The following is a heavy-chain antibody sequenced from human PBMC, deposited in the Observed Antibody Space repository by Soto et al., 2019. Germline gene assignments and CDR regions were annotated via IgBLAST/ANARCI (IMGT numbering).Heavy chain of an antibody. CDR3: ARTPTPVGATSGWFDP. CDR2: FYPGDSDT. J-gene: IGHJ5*02. CDR1: GYSFTSYW. V-gene: IGHV5-51*01. Sequence: GESLKISCKGSGYSFTSYWIGWVRQMPGKGLEWMGIFYPGDSDTRYSPSFQGQVTISADKSISTAYLQWSSLKASDTAMYYCARTPTPVGATSGWFDPWGQGTLVTVSS. D-gene: IGHD1-26*01.